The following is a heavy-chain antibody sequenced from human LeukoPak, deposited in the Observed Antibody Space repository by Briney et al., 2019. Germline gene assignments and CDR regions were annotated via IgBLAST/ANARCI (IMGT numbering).Heavy chain of an antibody. V-gene: IGHV3-64*01. CDR2: ISSDGGST. D-gene: IGHD5-12*01. Sequence: GGSLRLSCAASGFTFSMYAMHWVRQAPGKGLEYVSAISSDGGSTYYANSVKGRFTISRDNSKNTLYLQMNSLRAEDTAVYYCARGGYSGYEEGMDVWGQGTTVTVSS. CDR3: ARGGYSGYEEGMDV. CDR1: GFTFSMYA. J-gene: IGHJ6*02.